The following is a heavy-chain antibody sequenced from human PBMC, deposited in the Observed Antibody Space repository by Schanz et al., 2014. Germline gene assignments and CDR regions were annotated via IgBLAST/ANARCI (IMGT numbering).Heavy chain of an antibody. D-gene: IGHD2-2*01. V-gene: IGHV3-21*04. CDR1: GFTFSSYG. Sequence: VQLVESGGGVVQPGRSLRLSCAASGFTFSSYGMHWVRQAPGKGLEWVSSISSSSSYIYYADSVKGRFTISRDNAKNSLFLQMNSLRVEDTAMYYCARRASCSRIGCPFDSWGQGTLVTVSS. CDR2: ISSSSSYI. J-gene: IGHJ4*02. CDR3: ARRASCSRIGCPFDS.